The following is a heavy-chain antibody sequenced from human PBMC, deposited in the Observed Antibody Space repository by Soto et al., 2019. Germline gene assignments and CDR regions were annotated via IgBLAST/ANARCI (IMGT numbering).Heavy chain of an antibody. CDR3: ARDRSTPDY. CDR1: GYTFTDYG. V-gene: IGHV1-18*01. J-gene: IGHJ4*02. D-gene: IGHD1-1*01. CDR2: ISAYNGNT. Sequence: QGQLVQSGVEVKKPGASVKVSCKAPGYTFTDYGISWVRQAPGQGLEWMGWISAYNGNTNYAQNLQDRVTMTTDTSTSTAYMELRSLRSDDTAVYYCARDRSTPDYWGQGTLIAVSS.